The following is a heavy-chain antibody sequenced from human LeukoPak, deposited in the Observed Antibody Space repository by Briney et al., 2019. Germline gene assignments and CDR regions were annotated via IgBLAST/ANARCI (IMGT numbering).Heavy chain of an antibody. Sequence: ASVKVSCKASGYSFSSHDINWVRQATGQGLEWMGWMNPKSGNTDHAQKFQGRVTMSRNTSISVAYLELSSLRSEDTAVYYCARRGYSYGSPFDYWGQGTLVTVSS. V-gene: IGHV1-8*01. CDR2: MNPKSGNT. J-gene: IGHJ4*02. CDR1: GYSFSSHD. CDR3: ARRGYSYGSPFDY. D-gene: IGHD5-18*01.